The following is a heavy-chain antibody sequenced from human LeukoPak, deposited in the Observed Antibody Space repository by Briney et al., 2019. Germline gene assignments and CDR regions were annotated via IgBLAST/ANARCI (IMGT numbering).Heavy chain of an antibody. V-gene: IGHV3-30*18. J-gene: IGHJ4*02. CDR3: AKDQRGDILTGSPFDY. D-gene: IGHD3-9*01. CDR1: GFTFSRYG. CDR2: ISYDGNNN. Sequence: GGSLRLSCAASGFTFSRYGMHWVRQAPGRGLEGVALISYDGNNNYYADSVKGRFTISRDNSKNTLYLQMNSLRAEDTAVYFCAKDQRGDILTGSPFDYWGQGTLVTVSS.